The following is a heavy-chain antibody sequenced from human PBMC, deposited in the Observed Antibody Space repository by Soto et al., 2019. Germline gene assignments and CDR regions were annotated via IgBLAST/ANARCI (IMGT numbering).Heavy chain of an antibody. CDR3: AREGTTVDSDYYYGMDV. CDR2: IYYSGST. V-gene: IGHV4-59*01. Sequence: QVQLQESGPGLVKPSETLSLTCTVSGGSISSYYWSWIRQPPGKGLEWIGYIYYSGSTNYNPSLKSRVTLSVDTSKNQCSLKLSSVTAADTAVYYCAREGTTVDSDYYYGMDVWGQGTTVTVSS. CDR1: GGSISSYY. J-gene: IGHJ6*02. D-gene: IGHD1-1*01.